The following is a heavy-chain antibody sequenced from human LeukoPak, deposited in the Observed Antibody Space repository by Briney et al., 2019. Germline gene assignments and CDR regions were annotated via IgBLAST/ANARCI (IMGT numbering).Heavy chain of an antibody. Sequence: SQTLSLTCTVSGGSISSGGYYWSWIRQHPGKGLEWIGYIYYSGSTYYNPSLKSRVTIPVDTSKNQFSLKLSSVTAADTAVYYCARDRTGIGAFDIWGQGTMVTVSS. CDR1: GGSISSGGYY. CDR3: ARDRTGIGAFDI. J-gene: IGHJ3*02. D-gene: IGHD1-1*01. CDR2: IYYSGST. V-gene: IGHV4-31*03.